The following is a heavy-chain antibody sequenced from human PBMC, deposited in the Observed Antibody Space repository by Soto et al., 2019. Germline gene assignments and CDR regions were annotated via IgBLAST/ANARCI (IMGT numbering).Heavy chain of an antibody. CDR1: GGSISSGDYY. CDR3: ARVVSTRRYYFDY. J-gene: IGHJ4*02. CDR2: IYYSGST. D-gene: IGHD3-22*01. V-gene: IGHV4-30-4*01. Sequence: SETLSLTCTVSGGSISSGDYYWSWIRQPPGKGLEWIGYIYYSGSTYYNPSLKSRVTISVDTSKNQFSLKLSSVTAADTAVYYCARVVSTRRYYFDYWGQGTLVTVSS.